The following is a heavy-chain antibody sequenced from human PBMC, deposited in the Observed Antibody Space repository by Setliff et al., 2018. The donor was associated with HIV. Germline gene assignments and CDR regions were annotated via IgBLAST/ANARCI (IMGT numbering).Heavy chain of an antibody. CDR3: AKARSEYQLMPWYYYMDV. D-gene: IGHD6-6*01. Sequence: PGGSLRLSCAASGFTFSRYSMNWFRQAPGKGLEWVSSISSSDRYYADSVKGRFTISRDNSKKTLYLQMNSLRPEDTAVYHCAKARSEYQLMPWYYYMDVWGQGTTVTVSS. V-gene: IGHV3-21*01. J-gene: IGHJ6*03. CDR1: GFTFSRYS. CDR2: ISSSDR.